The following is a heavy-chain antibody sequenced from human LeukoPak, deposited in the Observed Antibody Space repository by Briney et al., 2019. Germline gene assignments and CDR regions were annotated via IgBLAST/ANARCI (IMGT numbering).Heavy chain of an antibody. Sequence: GGSLRLSCAASGFTFSSYAMSWVRQAPGEGLEWVSSITTSGGSTYYADSVKGRFTISRDNAKNTLYLQMNSLKTEDTAVYYCSSLRGSSSQYFQHWGQGTLVTVSS. V-gene: IGHV3-23*01. CDR1: GFTFSSYA. D-gene: IGHD6-13*01. J-gene: IGHJ1*01. CDR3: SSLRGSSSQYFQH. CDR2: ITTSGGST.